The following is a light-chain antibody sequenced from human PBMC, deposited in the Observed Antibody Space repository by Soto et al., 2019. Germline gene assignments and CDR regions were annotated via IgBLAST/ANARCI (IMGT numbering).Light chain of an antibody. J-gene: IGLJ1*01. CDR2: EVS. CDR3: SSYTNTSTHYV. Sequence: QSVLTQPASVSGSPGQSITTSCTGTSSDVGGYNFVSWYQQHTGRAPKIMIYEVSNRPSGVSNRFSGSKSGNTASLTISGLQAEDEADYYCSSYTNTSTHYVFGPGTKVTVL. CDR1: SSDVGGYNF. V-gene: IGLV2-14*01.